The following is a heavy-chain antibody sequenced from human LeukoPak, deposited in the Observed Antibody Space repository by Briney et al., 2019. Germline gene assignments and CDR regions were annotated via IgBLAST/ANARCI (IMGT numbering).Heavy chain of an antibody. V-gene: IGHV3-23*01. CDR3: AKSVESAVTTNPYFDY. Sequence: QSGGSLRLSCAASGFTFSSYAMSWVRQAPGKGLEWVSIISGSGGSTYYADSVKGRFALSRDNSKNTLVLQMNSLRAEDTAVYYCAKSVESAVTTNPYFDYWGQGTLVTVSS. J-gene: IGHJ4*02. D-gene: IGHD4-17*01. CDR1: GFTFSSYA. CDR2: ISGSGGST.